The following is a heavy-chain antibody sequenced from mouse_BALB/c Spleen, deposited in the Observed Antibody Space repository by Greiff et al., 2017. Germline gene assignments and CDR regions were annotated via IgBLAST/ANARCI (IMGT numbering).Heavy chain of an antibody. CDR3: ARHGGGPYYYAMDY. V-gene: IGHV5-12-1*01. CDR2: ISSGGGST. J-gene: IGHJ4*01. Sequence: EVKVVESGGGLVKPGGSLKLSCAASGFAFSSYDMSWVRQTPEKRLEWVAYISSGGGSTYYPDTVKGRFTISRDNAKNTLYLQMSSLKSEDTAMYYCARHGGGPYYYAMDYWGQGTSVTVSS. CDR1: GFAFSSYD.